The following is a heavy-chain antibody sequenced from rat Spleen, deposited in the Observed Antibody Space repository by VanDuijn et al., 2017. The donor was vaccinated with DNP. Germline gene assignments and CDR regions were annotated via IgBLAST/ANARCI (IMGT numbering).Heavy chain of an antibody. CDR3: ARQSAIYYYGYVPTFFDY. Sequence: EVQLVESGGGLEQPGRALNLSCKASGFALSDYYMAWVRQTPKTGLEWVVSIDYEGSGTHYGDSVRGRFTISRDNAKSTLYLQMTRLRSEDTATYYCARQSAIYYYGYVPTFFDYWGQGVMVAVSS. D-gene: IGHD1-12*01. CDR1: GFALSDYY. V-gene: IGHV5-22*01. CDR2: IDYEGSGT. J-gene: IGHJ2*01.